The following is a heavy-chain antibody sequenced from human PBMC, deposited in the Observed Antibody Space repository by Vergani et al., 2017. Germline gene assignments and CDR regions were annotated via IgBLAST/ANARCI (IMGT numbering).Heavy chain of an antibody. CDR1: GGSISSGGYS. V-gene: IGHV4-30-2*01. D-gene: IGHD4-17*01. CDR3: ARDNDGDLRGSWYFDL. Sequence: QLQLQESGSGLVKPSQTLSLTCAVSGGSISSGGYSWSWIRQPPGKGLEWIGYIYHSGSTYYNPSLERRVTISVDRSKHQFSLKLSAVTAADTAVYYCARDNDGDLRGSWYFDLWGRGTLVTVSS. CDR2: IYHSGST. J-gene: IGHJ2*01.